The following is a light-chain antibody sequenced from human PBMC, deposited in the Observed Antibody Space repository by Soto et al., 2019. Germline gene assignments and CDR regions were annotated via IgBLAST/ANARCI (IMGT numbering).Light chain of an antibody. J-gene: IGKJ2*01. CDR1: QSISSW. Sequence: DIQMTQSPSTLSASVGDRVTITCRASQSISSWLAWYQQKPGKAPKLLIYKASSLESGVPSRFSGSGSGTEFTLTIISLQPDDFATYYCQQYNSWYTFGQGTKLEIK. CDR2: KAS. CDR3: QQYNSWYT. V-gene: IGKV1-5*03.